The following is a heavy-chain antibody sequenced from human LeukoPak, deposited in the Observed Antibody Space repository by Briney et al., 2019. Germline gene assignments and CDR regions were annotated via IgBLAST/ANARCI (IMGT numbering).Heavy chain of an antibody. CDR1: GFTFSSYA. V-gene: IGHV3-30-3*01. D-gene: IGHD5-24*01. CDR2: ISYDGSNK. Sequence: GGSLRLSCAASGFTFSSYAMHWVRQAPGKGLEWVAVISYDGSNKYYADSVKGRFTISRDNSKNTLYLQMNSLRAADTAVYYCARDRRRWLQGTQCDYWGQGTLVTVSS. J-gene: IGHJ4*02. CDR3: ARDRRRWLQGTQCDY.